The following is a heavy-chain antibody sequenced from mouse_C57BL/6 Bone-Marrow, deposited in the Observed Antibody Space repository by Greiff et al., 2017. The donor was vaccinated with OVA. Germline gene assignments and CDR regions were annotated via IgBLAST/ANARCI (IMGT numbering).Heavy chain of an antibody. J-gene: IGHJ4*01. CDR1: GFSLTSYG. CDR2: IWSDGST. V-gene: IGHV2-6-1*01. D-gene: IGHD4-1*01. CDR3: ARQSGTGGYYYAMDY. Sequence: VMLVESGPGLVAPSQSLSITCTVSGFSLTSYGVHWVRQPPGKGLEWLVVIWSDGSTTYNSAFKSRLSISKDNSKSQVFLKMNSLQTDDTAMYYCARQSGTGGYYYAMDYWGQGTSVTVSS.